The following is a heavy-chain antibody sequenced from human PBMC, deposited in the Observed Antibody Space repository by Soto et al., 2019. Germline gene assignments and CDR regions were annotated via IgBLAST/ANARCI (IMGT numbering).Heavy chain of an antibody. J-gene: IGHJ4*02. D-gene: IGHD3-3*01. CDR1: GGSISSSSYY. CDR2: IYYSGST. CDR3: ARPVTYYDFWSGYYTGS. V-gene: IGHV4-39*01. Sequence: PSETLSLTCTVSGGSISSSSYYWGWIRQPPGKGLEWIGSIYYSGSTYYNPSLKSRVTISVDTSKNQFSLKLSSVTAADTAVYYCARPVTYYDFWSGYYTGSWGQGTLVTVSS.